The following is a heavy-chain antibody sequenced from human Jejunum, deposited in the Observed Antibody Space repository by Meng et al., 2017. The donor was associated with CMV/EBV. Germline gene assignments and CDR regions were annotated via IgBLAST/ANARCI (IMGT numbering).Heavy chain of an antibody. D-gene: IGHD2-2*01. J-gene: IGHJ4*02. Sequence: QAQLQESGPGLVKPSEPLSLTCSVSGGSIRTYSWTWIRQPAGKGLEWIGRISSSGSTNYNPSLNSRVTMSVDTSKNHFSLRLSSVTAADTAVYYCARDLPGVGVDYWGQGTLVTVSS. V-gene: IGHV4-4*07. CDR3: ARDLPGVGVDY. CDR2: ISSSGST. CDR1: GGSIRTYS.